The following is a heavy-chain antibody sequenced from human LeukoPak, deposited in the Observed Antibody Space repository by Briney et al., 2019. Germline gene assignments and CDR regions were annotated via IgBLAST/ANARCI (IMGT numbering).Heavy chain of an antibody. D-gene: IGHD3-10*01. CDR2: ISGSGGST. CDR3: AKVRRGVVPNDY. V-gene: IGHV3-23*01. Sequence: PGGSLRLSCAASGFTFSNYDMNWVRQAPGKGLKWVSVISGSGGSTYYADSVRGRFTISRDNSENTMYLQMNSLRAEDTAVYYCAKVRRGVVPNDYWGQGTLVTVSS. CDR1: GFTFSNYD. J-gene: IGHJ4*02.